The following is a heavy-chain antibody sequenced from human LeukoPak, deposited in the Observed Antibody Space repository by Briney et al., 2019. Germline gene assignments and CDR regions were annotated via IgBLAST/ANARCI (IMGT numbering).Heavy chain of an antibody. CDR3: ARVIDEGAFDI. CDR1: GGSFSGYY. Sequence: SETLSLTCAVYGGSFSGYYWSWIRQPPGKGLEWIGEINHSGSTNYNPSLKSRVTISVDTSKNQFSLKLSSVTAADTAVYYCARVIDEGAFDIWGQGTMVTVSS. J-gene: IGHJ3*02. CDR2: INHSGST. V-gene: IGHV4-34*01. D-gene: IGHD5-24*01.